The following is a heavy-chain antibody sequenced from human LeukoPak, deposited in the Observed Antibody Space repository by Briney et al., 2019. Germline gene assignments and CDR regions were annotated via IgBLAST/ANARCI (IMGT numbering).Heavy chain of an antibody. CDR3: ARLYYGGITYYYYYMDV. D-gene: IGHD4-23*01. CDR2: IYTSGST. CDR1: GGSISSGSYY. V-gene: IGHV4-61*02. J-gene: IGHJ6*03. Sequence: SQTLSLTCTVSGGSISSGSYYWCWIRQPAGKGLEWIGRIYTSGSTNYNPSLKSRVTISVDSSKNQFSLTLSSVTAADTAVYYCARLYYGGITYYYYYMDVWGKGTTVTVSS.